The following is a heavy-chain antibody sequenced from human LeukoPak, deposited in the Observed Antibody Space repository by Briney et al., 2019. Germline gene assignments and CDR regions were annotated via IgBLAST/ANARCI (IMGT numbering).Heavy chain of an antibody. CDR2: INPTTDGT. CDR3: ANTASGSRPVLGVQPSLFQY. J-gene: IGHJ1*01. D-gene: IGHD6-13*01. CDR1: GYSFTGYY. Sequence: GASVTVSCKASGYSFTGYYMHWVRQAPGQGLEWMGWINPTTDGTNYAPKFQGRITLTRDTSITTAYMELSRLRSDDTAVYDCANTASGSRPVLGVQPSLFQYWGQGTLVTVS. V-gene: IGHV1-2*02.